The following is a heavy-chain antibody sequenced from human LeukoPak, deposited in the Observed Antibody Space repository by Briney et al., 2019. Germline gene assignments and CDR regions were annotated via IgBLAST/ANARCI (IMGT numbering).Heavy chain of an antibody. D-gene: IGHD3-22*01. CDR3: ARAETGYYYDSSGYPFAY. J-gene: IGHJ4*02. CDR1: GFTFSSYS. CDR2: ISSSSSYI. V-gene: IGHV3-21*01. Sequence: GRSLRLSCAASGFTFSSYSMIWVRQAPGKGLEWVSSISSSSSYIYYADSVKGRFTVSRDNAKNSLYLQMNSLRAEDTAVYYCARAETGYYYDSSGYPFAYWGQGTLVTVSS.